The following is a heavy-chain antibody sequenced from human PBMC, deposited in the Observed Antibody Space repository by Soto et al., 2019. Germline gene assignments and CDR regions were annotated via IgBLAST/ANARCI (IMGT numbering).Heavy chain of an antibody. CDR3: ASKGVDYYGSGSYWNYFDY. D-gene: IGHD3-10*01. V-gene: IGHV1-69*01. J-gene: IGHJ4*02. CDR2: VIPIFGTA. Sequence: QVQLVQSGAEVKKPGSSVKVSCKASGGTFSSYAISWVRQAPGQGLEWMGGVIPIFGTANYAQKFQGRVTITADESTSTAYMELSSLRSEDTAVYYCASKGVDYYGSGSYWNYFDYWGQGTLVTVSS. CDR1: GGTFSSYA.